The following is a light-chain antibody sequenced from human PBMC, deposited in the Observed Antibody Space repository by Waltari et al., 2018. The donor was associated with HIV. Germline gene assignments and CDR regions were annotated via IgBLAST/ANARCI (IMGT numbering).Light chain of an antibody. Sequence: HELTQPPSVSVSPGQAGSITCSGDYLGDKYASWYQQKPGQSPVLVIYQDDKRPSGIPKRFSGSNSGNTAALTITGTQAMDEADYYCQAWDSSTVLFGGGTKLTVL. CDR1: YLGDKY. J-gene: IGLJ2*01. CDR2: QDD. CDR3: QAWDSSTVL. V-gene: IGLV3-1*01.